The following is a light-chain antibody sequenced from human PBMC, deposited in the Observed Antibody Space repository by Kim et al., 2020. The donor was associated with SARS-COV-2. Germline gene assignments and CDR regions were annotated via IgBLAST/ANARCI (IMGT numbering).Light chain of an antibody. V-gene: IGKV3-20*01. CDR3: QQYGSSPAT. CDR2: GAS. J-gene: IGKJ1*01. CDR1: QTVTSNY. Sequence: IVLTQSPGTLSLSPGERATLSCRASQTVTSNYLAWYQQKPGQAPRLLIYGASSRATGISDRFSGSGSGTDFTLTISRLEPEDFAVYYCQQYGSSPATFGQGTKVDIK.